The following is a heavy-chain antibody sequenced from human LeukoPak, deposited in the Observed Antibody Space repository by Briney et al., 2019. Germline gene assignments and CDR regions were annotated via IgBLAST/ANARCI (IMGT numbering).Heavy chain of an antibody. V-gene: IGHV3-9*03. CDR2: ISWNSGSI. D-gene: IGHD3-22*01. CDR3: AKDPGDYYDSSGYFDY. CDR1: GFTFDDYA. J-gene: IGHJ4*02. Sequence: GGSLRLSCAASGFTFDDYAMHWVRQAPGKGLEWVSGISWNSGSIGYADSVKGRFTISRDNAENSLYLQMNSLRAEDMALYYCAKDPGDYYDSSGYFDYWGQGTLVTVSS.